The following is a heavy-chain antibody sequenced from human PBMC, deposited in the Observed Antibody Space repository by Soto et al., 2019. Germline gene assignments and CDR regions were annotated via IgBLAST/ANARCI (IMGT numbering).Heavy chain of an antibody. CDR1: GGSISSYY. Sequence: QVQLQESGPGLVKPSETLSLTCTVSGGSISSYYWSWIRQPPGKGLEWIGFIYYRGNTNYNPSLNSRVTISVDTSKNQFSLKLSSVTAADTAVYYCARQPGYYDILTGYSTYYFDYWGQGTLVTVSS. J-gene: IGHJ4*02. V-gene: IGHV4-59*08. CDR3: ARQPGYYDILTGYSTYYFDY. D-gene: IGHD3-9*01. CDR2: IYYRGNT.